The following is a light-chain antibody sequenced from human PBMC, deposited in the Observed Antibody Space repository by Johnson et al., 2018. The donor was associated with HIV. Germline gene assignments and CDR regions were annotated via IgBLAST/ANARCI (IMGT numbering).Light chain of an antibody. CDR2: ENN. CDR1: SSNIGNNY. V-gene: IGLV1-51*02. J-gene: IGLJ1*01. CDR3: GTWDSSLSAHV. Sequence: QSVLTQPPSVSAAPGQKVTISCSGSSSNIGNNYVSWYQQLPGTAPKLLIYENNKRPSGIPDRFSGSKYGTSATLGITGLLTGDEADYYCGTWDSSLSAHVFGTGTKVTV.